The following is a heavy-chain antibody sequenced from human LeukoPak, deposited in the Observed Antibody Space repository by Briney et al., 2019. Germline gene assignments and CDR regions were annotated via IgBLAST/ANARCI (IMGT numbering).Heavy chain of an antibody. J-gene: IGHJ6*02. CDR2: ISSSGSPI. CDR3: ARGSVQLEGQDYYYYGMDV. V-gene: IGHV3-48*03. Sequence: GGSLRLSCAASGFTFSSYEMNRVRQAPGKGLEWVSYISSSGSPIYYADSVKGRFTISRDNAKNSLYLQMNSLRAEDTAVYYCARGSVQLEGQDYYYYGMDVWGQGTTVTVSS. D-gene: IGHD1-1*01. CDR1: GFTFSSYE.